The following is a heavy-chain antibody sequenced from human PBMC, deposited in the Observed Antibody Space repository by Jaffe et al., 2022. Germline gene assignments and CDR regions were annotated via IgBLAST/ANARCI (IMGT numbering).Heavy chain of an antibody. CDR1: GFSFSIYA. J-gene: IGHJ4*02. D-gene: IGHD3-3*01. V-gene: IGHV3-23*01. CDR2: ITNSGSDT. Sequence: EVQLWESGGALVQPGGSLRLSCAASGFSFSIYAMSWVRQAPGKGLEWVAAITNSGSDTHYADSVKGRFTVSRDNSKNTLFLQLNSLRVDDTAVYYCAKQIVSSIFRRGDFDCWGQGTLVTVSS. CDR3: AKQIVSSIFRRGDFDC.